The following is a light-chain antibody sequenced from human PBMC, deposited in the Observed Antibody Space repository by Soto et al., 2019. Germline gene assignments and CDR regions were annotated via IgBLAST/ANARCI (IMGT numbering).Light chain of an antibody. Sequence: QSVLAQPASVSGSPEQSVTISCTGTSSDVGTYNLVSWYQQHPGKAPKLIIYEVAERPSGVSNRFSGSKFGNTASLTISGLLPEDEADYYCCSYGGSSALPCVFGTGTKVTVL. CDR1: SSDVGTYNL. CDR2: EVA. CDR3: CSYGGSSALPCV. V-gene: IGLV2-23*02. J-gene: IGLJ1*01.